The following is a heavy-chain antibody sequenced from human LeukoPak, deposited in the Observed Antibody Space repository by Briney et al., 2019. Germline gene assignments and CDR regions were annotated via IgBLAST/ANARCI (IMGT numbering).Heavy chain of an antibody. CDR1: GGSISSGYYY. CDR2: IYTNGST. V-gene: IGHV4-61*02. D-gene: IGHD2-15*01. Sequence: PSQTLSLTCTVSGGSISSGYYYWSWIRQPAGKGLEWIGRIYTNGSTNYGPSLKSRVTISVDTSKNQFSLKLSSVTAADTAVYYCARYCSGGSCYEDAFDIWGQGTMVTVSS. CDR3: ARYCSGGSCYEDAFDI. J-gene: IGHJ3*02.